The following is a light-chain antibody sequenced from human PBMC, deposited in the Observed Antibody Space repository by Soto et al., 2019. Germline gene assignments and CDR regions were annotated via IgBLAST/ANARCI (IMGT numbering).Light chain of an antibody. V-gene: IGKV3-20*01. CDR2: GAS. CDR1: QSVSSSY. CDR3: QQYGSSSWT. J-gene: IGKJ1*01. Sequence: NVLTQPPGTLALSPGEGATLSCRASQSVSSSYLAWYQQKPGQAPRLLIYGASSRATGIPDRFSGSGSGTDFTLTISRLEPEDFAVYYCQQYGSSSWTFGQGTKVDI.